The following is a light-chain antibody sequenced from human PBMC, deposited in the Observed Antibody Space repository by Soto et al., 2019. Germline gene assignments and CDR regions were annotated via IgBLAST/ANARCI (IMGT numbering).Light chain of an antibody. Sequence: EIVMTQSPATLSVSPGERAALSCRASQSVSGNLAWYQQTPGQAPRLLICGASTRATGIPARFSGSGFGTKFTLTISSLMSEDFAVYYCQQYNYRPPAFGQGTRLEIK. J-gene: IGKJ5*01. V-gene: IGKV3-15*01. CDR1: QSVSGN. CDR3: QQYNYRPPA. CDR2: GAS.